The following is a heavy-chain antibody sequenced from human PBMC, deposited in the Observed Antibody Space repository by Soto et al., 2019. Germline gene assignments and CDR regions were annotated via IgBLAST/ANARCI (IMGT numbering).Heavy chain of an antibody. V-gene: IGHV3-33*01. CDR3: ARAGGTTVTGLWHFDS. Sequence: QVQLEESGGGVVQPGRSLRLSCVASGFTFNTYSMHWVRQPPGKGLEWLAAIWYDGTQKYYADSVKGRFIISRDNSKKTLYVEMNSLRAEDTAVYYCARAGGTTVTGLWHFDSWGQGTLVTVSS. CDR2: IWYDGTQK. CDR1: GFTFNTYS. J-gene: IGHJ4*02. D-gene: IGHD4-17*01.